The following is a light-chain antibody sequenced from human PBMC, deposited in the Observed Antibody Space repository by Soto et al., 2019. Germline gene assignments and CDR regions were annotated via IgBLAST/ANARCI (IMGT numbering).Light chain of an antibody. J-gene: IGKJ1*01. Sequence: DIQMTQSPSTLSASVGDRVTITCRASQSISSWLARYQQKPEKDPKLLIYDASSLESGGPSRFSSSGSGTEVSITSISRQPDDDVTYYCQQHSSNSPRTFGQGTKVEIK. CDR3: QQHSSNSPRT. V-gene: IGKV1-5*01. CDR1: QSISSW. CDR2: DAS.